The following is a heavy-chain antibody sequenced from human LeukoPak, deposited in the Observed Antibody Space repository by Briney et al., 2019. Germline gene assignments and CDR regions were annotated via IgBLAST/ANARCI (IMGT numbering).Heavy chain of an antibody. J-gene: IGHJ4*02. CDR1: GFTFSSSG. CDR3: AKDSDYSSAWKN. D-gene: IGHD6-19*01. CDR2: ISGSGGST. Sequence: GGSPRLSCAASGFTFSSSGMNWVRQAPGKGLEWVSAISGSGGSTYHADSVKGRFIISRDNAKNTLYLQMNSLRAEDTAVYYCAKDSDYSSAWKNWGQGTLDTVSS. V-gene: IGHV3-23*01.